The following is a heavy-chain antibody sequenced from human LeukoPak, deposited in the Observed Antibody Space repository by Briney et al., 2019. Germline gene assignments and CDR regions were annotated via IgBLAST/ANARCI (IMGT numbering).Heavy chain of an antibody. V-gene: IGHV4-39*01. D-gene: IGHD3-10*01. J-gene: IGHJ3*02. CDR3: VRGVRI. CDR2: IYYSGST. CDR1: GGSISSSSYY. Sequence: PSETLSLTCIVSGGSISSSSYYWGWIRQPPGKGLEWIGNIYYSGSTHYSPSLKSRVTISVDTTENQFSLKLSSVTAADTAVYYCVRGVRIWGQGTMVTVSS.